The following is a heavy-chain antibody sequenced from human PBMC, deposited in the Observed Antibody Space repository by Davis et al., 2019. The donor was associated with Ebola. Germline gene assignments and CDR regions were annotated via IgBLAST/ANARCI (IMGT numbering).Heavy chain of an antibody. V-gene: IGHV1-18*01. Sequence: ASVKVSCKTSGYTFTSYGITWVRQAPGQGLEWMGWISAYNGNTNYAQKLQGRVTMTTDTSTSTVYMELSSLRSEDTAVYYCARDGDNWNYTPTGYWYFDLWGRGTLVTVSS. CDR1: GYTFTSYG. D-gene: IGHD1-7*01. J-gene: IGHJ2*01. CDR2: ISAYNGNT. CDR3: ARDGDNWNYTPTGYWYFDL.